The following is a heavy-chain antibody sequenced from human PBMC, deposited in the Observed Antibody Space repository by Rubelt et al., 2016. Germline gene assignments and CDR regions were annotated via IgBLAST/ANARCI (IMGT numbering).Heavy chain of an antibody. CDR3: ARHRDNIAPRFNY. J-gene: IGHJ4*02. CDR1: GGSFSGYY. D-gene: IGHD6-13*01. CDR2: INQSGST. V-gene: IGHV4-34*01. Sequence: QVQLQQWGAGLLKPSETLSLTCAVYGGSFSGYYWTWIRQPPGKGLEWIGEINQSGSTNYNPSLKSRITVSVDTSKKQFSRKLGSLTAADTAVYYCARHRDNIAPRFNYWGQGTLVTVSS.